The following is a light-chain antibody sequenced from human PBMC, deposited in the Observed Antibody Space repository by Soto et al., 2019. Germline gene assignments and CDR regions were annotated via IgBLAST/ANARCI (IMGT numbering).Light chain of an antibody. CDR1: QSVSSSS. J-gene: IGKJ2*01. V-gene: IGKV3-20*01. CDR3: QLYGASPNYT. Sequence: EIVLTQSPGTLSLSPGQRATLSCRASQSVSSSSLAWYQQRPGQAPRLLIYGASRRATGIPDRFSGSGSWTDFTLTISRLEPEDFAVYYCQLYGASPNYTFGQGTKLEIK. CDR2: GAS.